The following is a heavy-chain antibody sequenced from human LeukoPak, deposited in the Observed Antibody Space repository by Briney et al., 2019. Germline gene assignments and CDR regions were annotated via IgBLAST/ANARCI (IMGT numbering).Heavy chain of an antibody. V-gene: IGHV3-23*01. Sequence: GGSLRLACAASGFTFSSYAMSWVRQAPGKGLEWVSAISISGENTYYADSVKGRFTISRGTSRNTLYLQMHSLRAEDTAVYYCARLISTSSSRFSDYWGQGTLVTVSS. CDR2: ISISGENT. D-gene: IGHD6-6*01. J-gene: IGHJ4*02. CDR3: ARLISTSSSRFSDY. CDR1: GFTFSSYA.